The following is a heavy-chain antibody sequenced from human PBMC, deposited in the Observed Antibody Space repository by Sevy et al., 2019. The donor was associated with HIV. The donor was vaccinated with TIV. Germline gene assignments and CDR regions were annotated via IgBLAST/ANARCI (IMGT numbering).Heavy chain of an antibody. CDR2: IYYSGST. V-gene: IGHV4-59*01. D-gene: IGHD7-27*01. Sequence: SETLSLTCTVSGGSISSYYWSWIRQPPGKGLEWIGYIYYSGSTNYNPSLKSRVTISVDTSKNQFSLKLSSVTAADTAVYYCGRVGMSDLIDYWGQGTLVTVSS. J-gene: IGHJ4*02. CDR3: GRVGMSDLIDY. CDR1: GGSISSYY.